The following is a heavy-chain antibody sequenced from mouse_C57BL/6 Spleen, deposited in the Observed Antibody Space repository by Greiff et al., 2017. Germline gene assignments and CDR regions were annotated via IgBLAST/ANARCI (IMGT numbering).Heavy chain of an antibody. J-gene: IGHJ4*01. V-gene: IGHV3-6*01. Sequence: EVQVVESGPGLVKPSQSLSLTCSVTGYSITSGYYWNWIRQFPGNKLEWMGYISYDGSNNYNPSLKNRISITRDTSKNQFFLKLNSVTTEDTATYYCARHSNSYAMDYWGQGTSVTVSS. CDR3: ARHSNSYAMDY. CDR2: ISYDGSN. D-gene: IGHD2-5*01. CDR1: GYSITSGYY.